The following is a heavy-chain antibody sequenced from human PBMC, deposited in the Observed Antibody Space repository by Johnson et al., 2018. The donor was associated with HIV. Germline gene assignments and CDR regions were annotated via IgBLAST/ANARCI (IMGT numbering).Heavy chain of an antibody. J-gene: IGHJ3*02. CDR1: GFTFSDYY. CDR3: AKVGCVGLLPDDAFDI. Sequence: QVQLVESGGGLVKPGGSLRLSCAASGFTFSDYYMSWIRQAPGKGLEWVSYISSSGNTIYYADSVKGRFTISRDNFKNTLYLQMNGLRAEDTAVYYWAKVGCVGLLPDDAFDIGGQGTMVTVSS. V-gene: IGHV3-11*04. CDR2: ISSSGNTI. D-gene: IGHD2-21*02.